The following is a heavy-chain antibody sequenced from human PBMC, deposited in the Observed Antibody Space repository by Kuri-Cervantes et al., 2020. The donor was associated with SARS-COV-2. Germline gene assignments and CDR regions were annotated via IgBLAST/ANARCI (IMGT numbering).Heavy chain of an antibody. CDR3: AKAGPYYYDSSGYPIDY. V-gene: IGHV3-30*02. D-gene: IGHD3-22*01. CDR1: GFTFSSYA. Sequence: GESLKISCAASGFTFSSYAMSWVRQAPGKGLEWVTFIRYDGSNQYYGDSVKGRFTISRDSSKNTLYLQMNSLRAEDTAVYYCAKAGPYYYDSSGYPIDYWGQGTLVTVSS. CDR2: IRYDGSNQ. J-gene: IGHJ4*02.